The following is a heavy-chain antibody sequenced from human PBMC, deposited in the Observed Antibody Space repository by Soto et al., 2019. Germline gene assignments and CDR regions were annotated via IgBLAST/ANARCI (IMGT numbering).Heavy chain of an antibody. CDR2: INSDGSST. CDR3: ARDRLYSNHFDY. D-gene: IGHD4-4*01. Sequence: GGSLRLSCAASGFTFSSYWMHWVRQAPGKGLGWVSRINSDGSSTSYADSVKGRFTISRDNAKNTLYLQMNSLRAEDPAVYYCARDRLYSNHFDYWGQGTLVTVSS. J-gene: IGHJ4*02. V-gene: IGHV3-74*01. CDR1: GFTFSSYW.